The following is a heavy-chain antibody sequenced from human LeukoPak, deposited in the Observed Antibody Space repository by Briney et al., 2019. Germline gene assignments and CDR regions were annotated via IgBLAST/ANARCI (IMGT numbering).Heavy chain of an antibody. CDR2: INPSIGSI. Sequence: GASVKVSCKASGYTFTSYYMHWVRQAPGQGLEWMGVINPSIGSISYAQKFQGRVTMTRDTSTSTVYMELSRLRSEDTAVYSCARRGYFYGSGSYYPLDSWGQGTLVTVSS. J-gene: IGHJ4*02. CDR1: GYTFTSYY. CDR3: ARRGYFYGSGSYYPLDS. D-gene: IGHD3-10*01. V-gene: IGHV1-46*01.